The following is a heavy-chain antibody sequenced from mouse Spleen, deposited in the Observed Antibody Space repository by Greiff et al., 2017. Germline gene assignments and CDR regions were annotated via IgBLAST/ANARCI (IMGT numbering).Heavy chain of an antibody. J-gene: IGHJ3*01. D-gene: IGHD2-2*01. Sequence: VQGVESGAELARPGASVKLSCKASGYTFTSYGISWVKQRTGQGLEWIGEIYPRSGNTYYNEKFKGKATLTADKSSSTAYMELRSLTSEDSAVYFCAREGYPWFAYWGQGTLVTVSA. CDR3: AREGYPWFAY. V-gene: IGHV1-81*01. CDR1: GYTFTSYG. CDR2: IYPRSGNT.